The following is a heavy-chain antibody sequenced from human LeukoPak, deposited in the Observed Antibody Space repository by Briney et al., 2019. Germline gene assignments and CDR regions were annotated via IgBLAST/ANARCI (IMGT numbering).Heavy chain of an antibody. CDR1: GYTFTSYD. Sequence: ASVKVSCKASGYTFTSYDINWVRQATGQGLEWMGWMNPNSGKTGYAQKFQGRVTMTRDTSISTAYMELSSLRSEDTAVYYCARALIVATTDLDYWGQGTPVTVSS. J-gene: IGHJ4*02. D-gene: IGHD5-12*01. V-gene: IGHV1-8*01. CDR3: ARALIVATTDLDY. CDR2: MNPNSGKT.